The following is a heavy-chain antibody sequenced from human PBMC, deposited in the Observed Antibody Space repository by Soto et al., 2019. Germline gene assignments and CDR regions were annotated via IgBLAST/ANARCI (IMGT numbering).Heavy chain of an antibody. CDR3: ARVYRGIGYYYAFDI. CDR2: IYYSGST. CDR1: GSSISSSY. V-gene: IGHV4-59*08. J-gene: IGHJ3*02. D-gene: IGHD3-22*01. Sequence: SETLSLTCTVSGSSISSSYWSWIRQPPGKGLEWIGYIYYSGSTNYNPSLKSRVTISVDTSKKQCSLKLSSVTAADTAVYYCARVYRGIGYYYAFDIWGQGTMVTVSS.